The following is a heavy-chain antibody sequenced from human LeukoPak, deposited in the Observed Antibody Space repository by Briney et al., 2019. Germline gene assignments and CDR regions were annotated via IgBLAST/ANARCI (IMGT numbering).Heavy chain of an antibody. CDR2: IYYSGST. D-gene: IGHD3-3*01. CDR3: AVGGGFWSGYWTPAIDY. Sequence: SETLSLTCTVSGGSISSYYWSWIRQPPGKGLEWIGYIYYSGSTNYNPSLKSRVTISVDTSKNQFSLKLSSVTAADTAVYYCAVGGGFWSGYWTPAIDYWGQGTLVTVSS. CDR1: GGSISSYY. J-gene: IGHJ4*02. V-gene: IGHV4-59*01.